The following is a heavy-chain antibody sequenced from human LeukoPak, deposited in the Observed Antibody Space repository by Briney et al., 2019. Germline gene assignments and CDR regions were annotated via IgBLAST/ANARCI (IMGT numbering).Heavy chain of an antibody. Sequence: TSETLSLTCTVSGDSVTNDFFWGWVRQPPGKELEWIGSFCLGRDTYYRPSLKSRVTISVDTSKNQFSLNLNSLTAADTAVYYCARWASISREPGGFFDHWGQGTLVTVSS. CDR2: FCLGRDT. CDR3: ARWASISREPGGFFDH. V-gene: IGHV4-38-2*02. D-gene: IGHD1-14*01. CDR1: GDSVTNDFF. J-gene: IGHJ4*02.